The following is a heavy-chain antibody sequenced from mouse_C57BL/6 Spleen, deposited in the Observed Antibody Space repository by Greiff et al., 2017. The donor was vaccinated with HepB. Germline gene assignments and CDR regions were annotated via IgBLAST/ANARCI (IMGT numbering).Heavy chain of an antibody. Sequence: EVKLVDSGGGLVQPGGSLKLSCAASGFTFSDYYMYWVRQTPEKRLEWVAYISNGGGSTYYPDTVKGRFTISRDNAKNTLYLQMSRLKSEDTAMYYCARHDYYGLDYWGQGTTLTVSS. CDR2: ISNGGGST. V-gene: IGHV5-12*01. CDR3: ARHDYYGLDY. D-gene: IGHD1-1*01. J-gene: IGHJ2*01. CDR1: GFTFSDYY.